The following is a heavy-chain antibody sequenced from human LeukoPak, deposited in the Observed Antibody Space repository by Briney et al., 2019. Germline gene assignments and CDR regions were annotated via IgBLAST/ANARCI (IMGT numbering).Heavy chain of an antibody. CDR1: GYTFTTYD. CDR3: ARRIRGAPTDY. J-gene: IGHJ4*02. CDR2: MNPNSGNT. D-gene: IGHD3-10*01. Sequence: ASVKVSCKASGYTFTTYDLNWVRQATGQGLEWMGWMNPNSGNTGYAQKFQGRVTMTRNISIATAYMELSNLTSEDTAVYYCARRIRGAPTDYWGQGTLVTVSS. V-gene: IGHV1-8*01.